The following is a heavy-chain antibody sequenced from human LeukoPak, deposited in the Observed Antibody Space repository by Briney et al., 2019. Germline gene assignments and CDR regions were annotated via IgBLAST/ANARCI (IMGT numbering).Heavy chain of an antibody. CDR1: GFTFSSYW. Sequence: PGGSLRLSCAASGFTFSSYWMTWVRQAPGKGLEWVAFIRYDGSNKYYADSVKGRFTISRDNSKNTLYLQMNSLRAEDMAVYYCAKDRLAYCGGDCYSWYFQHWGQGTLVTVSS. V-gene: IGHV3-30*02. D-gene: IGHD2-21*01. CDR2: IRYDGSNK. CDR3: AKDRLAYCGGDCYSWYFQH. J-gene: IGHJ1*01.